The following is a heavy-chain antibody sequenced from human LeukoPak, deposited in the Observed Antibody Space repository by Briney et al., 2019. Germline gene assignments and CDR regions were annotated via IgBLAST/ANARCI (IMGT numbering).Heavy chain of an antibody. D-gene: IGHD5-18*01. CDR2: IYYSGTT. Sequence: SETLSLTCAVSGDSISSHNWWTWVRQPPGKGLEWIGSIYYSGTTHYNPSLESRVTISVDTSKNQFSLKLASVTAADTAIYYCAKGAGGLSYYNWFDPWGQGTLVTVSS. CDR3: AKGAGGLSYYNWFDP. J-gene: IGHJ5*02. V-gene: IGHV4-4*02. CDR1: GDSISSHNW.